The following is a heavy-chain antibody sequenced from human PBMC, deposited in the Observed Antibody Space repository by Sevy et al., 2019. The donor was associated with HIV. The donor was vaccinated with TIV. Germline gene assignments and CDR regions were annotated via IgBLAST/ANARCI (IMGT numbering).Heavy chain of an antibody. CDR1: GFVFDDYA. V-gene: IGHV3-49*03. CDR2: IRKKAFGGTA. Sequence: GGSLRLSCTGSGFVFDDYAMSWCRQAPGKGLEWLGFIRKKAFGGTAEYAAAVKGRFTISRDYSKSIAYLEMNRLEIEDTAVYYCSTRNAYDKSGWGQGTLVTVSS. J-gene: IGHJ4*02. D-gene: IGHD3-22*01. CDR3: STRNAYDKSG.